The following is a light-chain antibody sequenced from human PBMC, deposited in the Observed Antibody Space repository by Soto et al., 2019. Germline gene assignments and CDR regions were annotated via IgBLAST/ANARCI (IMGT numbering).Light chain of an antibody. Sequence: DIQMTQSPSSLSASVGDRVIITCRASESISTYLHWYQLKPGKAPKLLIHAASSLQSGVPSRFSGSGSASRKYITLPISSLQHEDFASYYCKQTYITPMYSFGQGTKLEIK. CDR3: KQTYITPMYS. V-gene: IGKV1-39*01. CDR1: ESISTY. J-gene: IGKJ2*01. CDR2: AAS.